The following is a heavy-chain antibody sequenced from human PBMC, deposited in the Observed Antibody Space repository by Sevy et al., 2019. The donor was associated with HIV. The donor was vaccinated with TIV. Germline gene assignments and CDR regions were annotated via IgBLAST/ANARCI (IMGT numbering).Heavy chain of an antibody. Sequence: GRSLRLSCAASGFTYSSYAMHWRRQAPGKGLALLAVISYDGRNKYYADYVKGRFTIHRDNSKNTLYLQMNSLRAEDTAVYYCARDLPLYCSSTSCYGGYFDYWGQGTLVTVSS. J-gene: IGHJ4*02. CDR3: ARDLPLYCSSTSCYGGYFDY. CDR1: GFTYSSYA. CDR2: ISYDGRNK. D-gene: IGHD2-2*01. V-gene: IGHV3-30*01.